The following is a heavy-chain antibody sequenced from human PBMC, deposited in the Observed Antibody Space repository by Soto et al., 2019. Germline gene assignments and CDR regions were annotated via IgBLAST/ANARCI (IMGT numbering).Heavy chain of an antibody. CDR2: IYHSAST. CDR3: ARVESAPWHTYNWFDP. CDR1: GGSISSGGYS. V-gene: IGHV4-30-2*01. J-gene: IGHJ5*02. Sequence: PSETLSLTCAVSGGSISSGGYSWSWIRPPPGKGLEWIGYIYHSASTNYNPSLKSRVTISVDRSKNQFSLKLSSVTDADTAVYYCARVESAPWHTYNWFDPWGKGTLVTAPQ.